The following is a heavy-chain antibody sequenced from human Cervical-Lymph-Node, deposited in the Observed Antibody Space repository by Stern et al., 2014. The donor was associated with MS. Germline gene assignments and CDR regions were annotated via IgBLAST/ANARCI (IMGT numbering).Heavy chain of an antibody. J-gene: IGHJ4*02. CDR3: ARGLPYFDFWSGYPNLDY. V-gene: IGHV1-46*01. CDR2: INPTGGTT. Sequence: DQLVESGAEVKKPGASVKVSCKASGYTFTSYYINWVRPAPGQGLEWMGLINPTGGTTNYAQKFQGRVTMTWDTSTSTVFMELSSLRSEDTAVFYCARGLPYFDFWSGYPNLDYWGQGTLVTVS. CDR1: GYTFTSYY. D-gene: IGHD3-3*01.